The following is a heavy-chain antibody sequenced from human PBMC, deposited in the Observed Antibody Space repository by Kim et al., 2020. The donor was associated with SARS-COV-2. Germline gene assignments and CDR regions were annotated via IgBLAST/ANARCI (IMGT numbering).Heavy chain of an antibody. D-gene: IGHD3-10*01. CDR3: VNVVEHGSGRYTQ. J-gene: IGHJ4*02. CDR1: GFTFTTSA. Sequence: GGSLRLSCGASGFTFTTSAMSWVRQAPGKGLEWVAAIYSGGTHYADVVTGRFIIPNYISKTTLSLQMNSLSGEDTATYYCVNVVEHGSGRYTQWGQGSLV. CDR2: IYSGGT. V-gene: IGHV3-23*05.